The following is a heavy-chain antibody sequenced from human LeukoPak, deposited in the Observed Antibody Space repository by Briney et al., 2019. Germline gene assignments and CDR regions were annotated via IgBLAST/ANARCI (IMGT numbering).Heavy chain of an antibody. V-gene: IGHV4-59*11. CDR1: GGSISGHY. CDR3: ARGGYYGSGNDFRFDP. Sequence: SETLSLTCTVSGGSISGHYWSWIRQPPGKGLECIGYIHYTGSTNYNPSLKSRVTISVETSKNQFSLKLKSVTAADTAVYYCARGGYYGSGNDFRFDPWGQGTLVTVSS. CDR2: IHYTGST. J-gene: IGHJ5*02. D-gene: IGHD3-10*01.